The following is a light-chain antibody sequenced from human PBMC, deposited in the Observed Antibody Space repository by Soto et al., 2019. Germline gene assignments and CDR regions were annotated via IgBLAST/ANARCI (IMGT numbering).Light chain of an antibody. J-gene: IGLJ2*01. Sequence: QPVLTQPPSASGTPGQRVTISCSGSSSNIGSNYVYWYQQLPGTAPKVLMYRNDQRPSGVPARFSGSKSGTSASLAISGLRSEDEADYFCAAWDDSLGGHVVFGGGTKVTVL. CDR3: AAWDDSLGGHVV. V-gene: IGLV1-47*01. CDR1: SSNIGSNY. CDR2: RND.